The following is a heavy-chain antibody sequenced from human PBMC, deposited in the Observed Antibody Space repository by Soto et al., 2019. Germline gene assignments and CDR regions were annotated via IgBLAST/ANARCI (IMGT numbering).Heavy chain of an antibody. Sequence: PGGSLRLSCAASGFTFSSYSMNWVRQAPGKGLEWVSSLSSSSGHIYYADSVKGRFTISRDNAKNSLYLQMNSLRAEDAAVYYCVRHWLATREFDYWGQGTMVTVYS. CDR2: LSSSSGHI. D-gene: IGHD1-26*01. J-gene: IGHJ4*02. CDR3: VRHWLATREFDY. V-gene: IGHV3-21*01. CDR1: GFTFSSYS.